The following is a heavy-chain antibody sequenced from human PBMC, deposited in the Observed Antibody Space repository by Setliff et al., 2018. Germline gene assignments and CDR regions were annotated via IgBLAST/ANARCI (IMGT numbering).Heavy chain of an antibody. J-gene: IGHJ3*02. CDR1: GYTFTTYG. CDR3: ARRWETGDQDAYDI. D-gene: IGHD7-27*01. CDR2: IGARNVKA. V-gene: IGHV1-18*04. Sequence: ASVKVSCKASGYTFTTYGISWVRQAPGQGLEWMGWIGARNVKANYAQKFQDRVTMTTDTSTSTGYMELRSLTSDDTAVYYCARRWETGDQDAYDIWGQGTMVTVSS.